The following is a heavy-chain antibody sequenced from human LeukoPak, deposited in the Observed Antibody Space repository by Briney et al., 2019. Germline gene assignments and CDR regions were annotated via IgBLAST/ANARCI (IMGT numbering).Heavy chain of an antibody. J-gene: IGHJ3*02. CDR3: ARDPPLYDSSGYFHFGAFDI. CDR2: IYYSGST. D-gene: IGHD3-22*01. Sequence: SETLSLTCTVSGGSISSSSYYWGWIRQPPGKGLECIGSIYYSGSTYYNPSLKSRVIISVDTSKNQFSLKLSSVTAADTAVYYCARDPPLYDSSGYFHFGAFDIWGQGTMVTVSS. CDR1: GGSISSSSYY. V-gene: IGHV4-39*07.